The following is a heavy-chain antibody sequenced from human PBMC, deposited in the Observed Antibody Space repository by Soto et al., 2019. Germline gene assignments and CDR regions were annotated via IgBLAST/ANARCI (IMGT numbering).Heavy chain of an antibody. CDR1: GGTFSSYT. J-gene: IGHJ4*02. D-gene: IGHD2-2*02. Sequence: QVQLVQSGAEVKKPGSSVKVSCKASGGTFSSYTISWVRQAPGQGLEWMGRIIPILGIANYAQKFQGRVTITADKSTSTAHMELSSLRSEDTAMYYCAMEYCSSTSCYRDDWGQGTLFTVSS. CDR3: AMEYCSSTSCYRDD. V-gene: IGHV1-69*02. CDR2: IIPILGIA.